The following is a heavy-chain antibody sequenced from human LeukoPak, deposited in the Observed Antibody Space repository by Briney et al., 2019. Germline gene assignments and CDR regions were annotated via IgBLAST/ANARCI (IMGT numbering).Heavy chain of an antibody. CDR2: IKQDGSER. D-gene: IGHD3-3*01. CDR1: GFTFSSYG. V-gene: IGHV3-7*01. CDR3: ARALYDFWSGYYFDY. J-gene: IGHJ4*02. Sequence: LSGGSLRLSCAASGFTFSSYGMHWVRQAPGKGLEWVANIKQDGSERYYVDSVKGRFTISRDNAKNSLYLQMNSLRAADTAVYYCARALYDFWSGYYFDYWGQGILVTVSS.